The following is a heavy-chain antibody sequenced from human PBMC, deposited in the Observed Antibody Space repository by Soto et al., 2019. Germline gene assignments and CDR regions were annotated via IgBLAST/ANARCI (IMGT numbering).Heavy chain of an antibody. CDR1: GFTFSNAW. V-gene: IGHV3-15*01. CDR3: TTDRRLLETRYYYGMDV. CDR2: IKSKTDGGTT. D-gene: IGHD2-21*02. J-gene: IGHJ6*02. Sequence: KTGGSLRLSCAASGFTFSNAWMSWVRQAPGKGLEWVGRIKSKTDGGTTDYAAPVKGRFTISRDDSKNTLYLQMNSLKTEDTAVYYCTTDRRLLETRYYYGMDVWGQGTTVTVSS.